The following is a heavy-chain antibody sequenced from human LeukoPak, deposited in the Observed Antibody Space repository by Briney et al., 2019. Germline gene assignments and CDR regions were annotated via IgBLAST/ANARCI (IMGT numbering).Heavy chain of an antibody. CDR1: GGSISSSSYY. CDR2: IYYSGST. V-gene: IGHV4-39*07. D-gene: IGHD1-26*01. Sequence: KPSETLSLTCTVSGGSISSSSYYWGWIRQPPGKGLEWIGSIYYSGSTYYNPSLKSRVTISVDTSKNQFSLKLSSVTAADTAVYYCARDQMGAYYFDYWGQGTLVTVSS. CDR3: ARDQMGAYYFDY. J-gene: IGHJ4*02.